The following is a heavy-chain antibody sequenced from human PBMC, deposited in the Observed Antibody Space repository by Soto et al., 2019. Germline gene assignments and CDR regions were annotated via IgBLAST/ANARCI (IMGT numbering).Heavy chain of an antibody. CDR1: GFTFSGYT. CDR2: ISTSGGYI. D-gene: IGHD1-1*01. Sequence: EVQLVESGGGQVKPGGSLRLSCAASGFTFSGYTVNWVRQAPGKGLEWVSSISTSGGYIFYADSVKGRFTISRDNAKNSPYLQLNSLRAEDTAVYYCARDAYRATTFTTDYSYYAMDVWGQGTTVTVSS. V-gene: IGHV3-21*01. CDR3: ARDAYRATTFTTDYSYYAMDV. J-gene: IGHJ6*02.